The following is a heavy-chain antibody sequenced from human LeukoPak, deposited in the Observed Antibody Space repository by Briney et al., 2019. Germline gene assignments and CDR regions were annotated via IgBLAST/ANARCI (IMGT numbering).Heavy chain of an antibody. V-gene: IGHV3-7*01. CDR2: IKQDGSEG. CDR3: ASPWGKVRGIDY. J-gene: IGHJ4*02. CDR1: GFTFSSYW. Sequence: GGSLRLSCTASGFTFSSYWMNWVRQAPGKGLEWVADIKQDGSEGYYVDSLKGRFTISRDNAKISLYLQMNSLRAEDTAVYYCASPWGKVRGIDYWGQGTLVTVSS. D-gene: IGHD3-10*01.